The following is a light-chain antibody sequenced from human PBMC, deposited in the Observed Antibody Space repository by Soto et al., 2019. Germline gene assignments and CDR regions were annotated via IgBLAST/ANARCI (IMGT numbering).Light chain of an antibody. V-gene: IGKV3-20*01. Sequence: EIVLTQSPGTLSLSPGERATLSCRASQSVSSSYLAWYQQKPGQAPRLLIYGASSRATGIPDRFSGSGSGTYFTLTISRLEPEDSAVYYCQQYGSSPRFTFGPRTKVDIK. CDR2: GAS. CDR1: QSVSSSY. J-gene: IGKJ3*01. CDR3: QQYGSSPRFT.